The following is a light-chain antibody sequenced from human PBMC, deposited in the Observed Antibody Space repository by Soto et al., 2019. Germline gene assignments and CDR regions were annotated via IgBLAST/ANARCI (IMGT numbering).Light chain of an antibody. Sequence: DIQMTQSPSSLSASVGDRVTITCRASQSISSYLNWYQQKPGKAPKLLIYAASSLQSGVPSRFSGSGSGRYFTLTISSLQPEDFATYYCQQSYSTPTFGGGTKVEIK. J-gene: IGKJ4*01. CDR3: QQSYSTPT. CDR1: QSISSY. CDR2: AAS. V-gene: IGKV1-39*01.